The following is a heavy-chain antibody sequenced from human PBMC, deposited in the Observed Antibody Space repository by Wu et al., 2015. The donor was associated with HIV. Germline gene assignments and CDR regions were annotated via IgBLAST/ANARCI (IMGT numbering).Heavy chain of an antibody. Sequence: QVQLVQSGAEVKKPGTSVKVPCKSSGYTFTGYFIHWARQAPGQGLEWMGWINPNSGGTNFAQKFQGRVAVTRDTSISTAYMELNRLRSDDTAVYYCARGGTNYYDRSAYLPDYYYMDVWGKGTTVTVSS. D-gene: IGHD3-22*01. CDR1: GYTFTGYF. CDR3: ARGGTNYYDRSAYLPDYYYMDV. V-gene: IGHV1-2*02. CDR2: INPNSGGT. J-gene: IGHJ6*03.